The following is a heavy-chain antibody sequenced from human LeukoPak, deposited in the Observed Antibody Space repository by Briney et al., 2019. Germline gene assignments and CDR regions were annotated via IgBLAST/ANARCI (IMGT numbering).Heavy chain of an antibody. Sequence: SETPSLTCTVSGYSISSGYYWGWIRQPPGKGLEWIGSIYHSGSTYYNPSLKSRVTISVDTSKNQFSLKLSSVTAADTAVYYCARDYCSSTSCYRSSRMDVWGKGTTVTVSS. V-gene: IGHV4-38-2*02. J-gene: IGHJ6*04. D-gene: IGHD2-2*01. CDR3: ARDYCSSTSCYRSSRMDV. CDR2: IYHSGST. CDR1: GYSISSGYY.